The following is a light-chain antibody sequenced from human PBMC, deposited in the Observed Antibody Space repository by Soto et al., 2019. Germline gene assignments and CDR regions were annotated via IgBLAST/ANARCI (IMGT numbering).Light chain of an antibody. CDR2: SAS. CDR3: QQSYRTPPT. CDR1: QSTSDY. Sequence: DIQMTQSPSSLSASVGDRVTITCRASQSTSDYLNWYQQKPGKAPKLLIYSASNLQSGVPSRFSGSGSGTDFTLTISSLQPEDFGTYYCQQSYRTPPTFGQGTQLEIK. V-gene: IGKV1-39*01. J-gene: IGKJ2*01.